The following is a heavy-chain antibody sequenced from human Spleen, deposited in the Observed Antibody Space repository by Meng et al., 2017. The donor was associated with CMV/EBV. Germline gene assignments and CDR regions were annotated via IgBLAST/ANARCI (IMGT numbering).Heavy chain of an antibody. V-gene: IGHV1-2*02. J-gene: IGHJ5*02. CDR1: GYTFTGYY. CDR2: INPNSGGT. Sequence: ASVKVSCKASGYTFTGYYMHWVRQAPGQGLEWMGWINPNSGGTNYAQKFQGRVTMTRDTSISTAYMELSRLRSDDTAVYYCARPLFGDNNWFDPWGQETLVTVSS. D-gene: IGHD3-3*01. CDR3: ARPLFGDNNWFDP.